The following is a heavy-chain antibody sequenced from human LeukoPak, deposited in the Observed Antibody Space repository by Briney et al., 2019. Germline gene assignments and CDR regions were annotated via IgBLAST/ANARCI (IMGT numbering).Heavy chain of an antibody. J-gene: IGHJ3*02. Sequence: SETLSLTCTVSGGPISSYYWSWIRQPPGKGLEWIGYIYYSGSTNYNPSLKSRVTISVDTSKNQFSLKLSSVTAADTAVYYCARDRWELPAFDIWGQGTMVTVSS. V-gene: IGHV4-59*01. CDR2: IYYSGST. CDR3: ARDRWELPAFDI. D-gene: IGHD1-26*01. CDR1: GGPISSYY.